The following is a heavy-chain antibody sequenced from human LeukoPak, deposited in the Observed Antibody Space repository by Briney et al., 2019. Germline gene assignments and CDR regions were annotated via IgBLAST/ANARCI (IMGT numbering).Heavy chain of an antibody. J-gene: IGHJ4*02. V-gene: IGHV3-30*18. CDR3: AKDSLISAFTPINY. CDR2: ISYEGSNK. CDR1: GFTFSSDG. D-gene: IGHD5-12*01. Sequence: GGALRLSCAASGFTFSSDGMHGGREAPGEGRERGAVISYEGSNKYYADSVKGRVTISRDNSTNTLYLQINSLRAEDPAVYYCAKDSLISAFTPINYWGQGTLVTVSS.